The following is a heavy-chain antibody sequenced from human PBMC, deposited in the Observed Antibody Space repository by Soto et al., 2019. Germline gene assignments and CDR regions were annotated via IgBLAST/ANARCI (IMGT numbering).Heavy chain of an antibody. CDR1: GYTFTSYY. D-gene: IGHD1-1*01. J-gene: IGHJ4*02. CDR2: INPGTGGT. CDR3: ARGAYDWNPDLIHY. V-gene: IGHV1-46*01. Sequence: GASVKVSCKASGYTFTSYYIHWVRQAPGQGLEWMGLINPGTGGTSYAQMFRGRVTMTRDTSTSTVYMELSSLRSEDTAVYYCARGAYDWNPDLIHYWGQGTLVPVSA.